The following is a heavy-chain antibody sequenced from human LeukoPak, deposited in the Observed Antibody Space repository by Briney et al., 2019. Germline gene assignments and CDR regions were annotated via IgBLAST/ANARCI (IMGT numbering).Heavy chain of an antibody. CDR3: AKIAKGGYFDY. V-gene: IGHV3-23*01. J-gene: IGHJ4*02. CDR1: GFTFNNYA. CDR2: ISPSGDST. Sequence: AGSLRLSRAASGFTFNNYAMNWVRQAPGKGLEWVSHISPSGDSTYYADSVKGRFTISRDSSKNTLSLQMNSLRAEDTAVYYCAKIAKGGYFDYWGQGTLVTVSS. D-gene: IGHD6-13*01.